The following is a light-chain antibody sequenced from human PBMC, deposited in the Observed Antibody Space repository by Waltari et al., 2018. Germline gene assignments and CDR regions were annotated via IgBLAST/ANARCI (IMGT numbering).Light chain of an antibody. CDR2: RSN. CDR1: SNNVGNQG. J-gene: IGLJ2*01. V-gene: IGLV10-54*04. Sequence: QAGLTQPPSLSKDLSQTATLTCTGNSNNVGNQGPPLLQQHQGHPPKLLTYRSNNRPSGISERFSASRSGNTASLTITGLQPEDEADYYCSAWDNNLSAWVFGGGTRLTVL. CDR3: SAWDNNLSAWV.